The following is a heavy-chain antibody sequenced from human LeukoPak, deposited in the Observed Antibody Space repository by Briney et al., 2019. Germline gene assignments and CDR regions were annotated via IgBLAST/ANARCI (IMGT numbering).Heavy chain of an antibody. V-gene: IGHV3-7*01. D-gene: IGHD6-13*01. CDR3: ARDIVEPGICFDY. CDR2: INEDGSEK. CDR1: GFTFSTYW. Sequence: PGGSLRLSCAASGFTFSTYWMSWVRQGPGKGLEWVANINEDGSEKYYVDSVKGRFTISRDNAENSLYLQMNNLRAEDTAVYYCARDIVEPGICFDYWGQGTLVTVSS. J-gene: IGHJ4*02.